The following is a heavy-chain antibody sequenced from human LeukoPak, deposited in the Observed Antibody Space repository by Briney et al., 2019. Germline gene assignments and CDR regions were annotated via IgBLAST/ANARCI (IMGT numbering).Heavy chain of an antibody. CDR1: GGTFSSYA. CDR3: ARTVVANYYYYYYMDV. CDR2: IIPIFGTA. V-gene: IGHV1-69*13. J-gene: IGHJ6*03. Sequence: SVKVSCKASGGTFSSYAISWVRQAPGQGLEWMGGIIPIFGTANYAQKFQGRVTITAYESTSTAYMELSSLRSEDTAMYYCARTVVANYYYYYYMDVWGKGTTVTVSS. D-gene: IGHD2-21*01.